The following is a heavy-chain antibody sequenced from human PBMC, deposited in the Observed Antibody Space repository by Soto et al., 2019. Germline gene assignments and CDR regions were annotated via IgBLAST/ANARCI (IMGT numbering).Heavy chain of an antibody. CDR1: GFTFSSYS. D-gene: IGHD6-13*01. CDR2: ISSSSSYI. J-gene: IGHJ4*02. Sequence: EVQLVESGGGLVKPGGSLRLSCAASGFTFSSYSMNWVRQAPGKGLEWVSSISSSSSYIYYADSVKGRFTISRDNAKNSLYLQMNSLRAEDTVVYYCARGGIAAFLTPLPDYWGQGTLVTVSS. CDR3: ARGGIAAFLTPLPDY. V-gene: IGHV3-21*01.